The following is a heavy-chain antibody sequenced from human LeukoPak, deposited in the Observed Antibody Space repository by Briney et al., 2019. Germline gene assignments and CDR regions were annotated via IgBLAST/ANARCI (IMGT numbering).Heavy chain of an antibody. CDR2: INHSGST. V-gene: IGHV4-34*01. J-gene: IGHJ4*02. CDR1: GGSFSGYY. D-gene: IGHD3-3*01. Sequence: SETLSLTCAVYGGSFSGYYWSWIRQPPGKGLEWIGEINHSGSTNYNPSLKSRVTISVDTSKNQFSLKLSSVTAADTAVYYCARARCGNFDYWGQGTLVTVSS. CDR3: ARARCGNFDY.